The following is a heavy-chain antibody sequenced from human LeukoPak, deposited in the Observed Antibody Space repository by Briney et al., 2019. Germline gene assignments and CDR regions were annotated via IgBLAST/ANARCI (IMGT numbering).Heavy chain of an antibody. V-gene: IGHV4-34*01. CDR2: INHSGST. D-gene: IGHD4-17*01. J-gene: IGHJ6*03. CDR1: GGSFSGYY. CDR3: ARAGGSTVTTLNYYYYYYYYMDV. Sequence: SSETLSLTCAVYGGSFSGYYWSWIRQPPGKGLEWIGGINHSGSTNYNPSLKSRVTISVDTSKNQFSLKLSSVTAADTAVYYCARAGGSTVTTLNYYYYYYYYMDVWGKGTTVTVSS.